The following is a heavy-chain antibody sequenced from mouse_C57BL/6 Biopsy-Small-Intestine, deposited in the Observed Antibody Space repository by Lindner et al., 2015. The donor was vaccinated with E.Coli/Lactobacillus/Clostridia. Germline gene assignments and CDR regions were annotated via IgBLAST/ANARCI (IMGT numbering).Heavy chain of an antibody. CDR3: ARSGSSYYDY. CDR2: IYPGDGDT. CDR1: GYAFSSYW. Sequence: VQLQESGAELVKPGASVKISCKASGYAFSSYWMNWVKQRPGKGLEWIGQIYPGDGDTNYNGKFKGKATLTADESSSTAYMQLSSLTSEDSAVYFCARSGSSYYDYWGRRHHSHSLL. D-gene: IGHD1-1*01. J-gene: IGHJ2*01. V-gene: IGHV1-80*01.